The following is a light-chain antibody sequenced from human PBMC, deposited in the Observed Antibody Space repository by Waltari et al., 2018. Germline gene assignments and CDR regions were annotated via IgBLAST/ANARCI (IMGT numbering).Light chain of an antibody. V-gene: IGLV2-14*03. Sequence: QSALTQPASVSGSPGQSVTISCTGTSRDVRRSDQIPWYRHHPCPAPTLIIFDMNNRPSGVSNRFSGSKSGNTASLTISGLQPDDEADYYCNSYTITNTIIFGGGTRLTVL. J-gene: IGLJ2*01. CDR1: SRDVRRSDQ. CDR2: DMN. CDR3: NSYTITNTII.